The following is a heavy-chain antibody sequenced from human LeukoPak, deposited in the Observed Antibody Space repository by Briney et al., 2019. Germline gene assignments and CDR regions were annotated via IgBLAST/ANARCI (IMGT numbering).Heavy chain of an antibody. J-gene: IGHJ4*02. CDR1: GGSFSGYY. V-gene: IGHV4-34*01. D-gene: IGHD3-10*01. Sequence: SETLSLTCAVYGGSFSGYYWSWIRQPPGKGLEWIGEINHSGSTNYNPSLKSRVTISVDTSKNQFSLKLSSVTAADTAVYYCARVEGERDRSGSYSSIDYWGQGTLVTVSS. CDR2: INHSGST. CDR3: ARVEGERDRSGSYSSIDY.